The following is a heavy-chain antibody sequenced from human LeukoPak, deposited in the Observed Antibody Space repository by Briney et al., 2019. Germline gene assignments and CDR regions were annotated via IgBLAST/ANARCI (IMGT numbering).Heavy chain of an antibody. V-gene: IGHV4-59*01. CDR2: IYYSGST. CDR3: ARNVRFLEWDYYYMDV. J-gene: IGHJ6*03. Sequence: SETLSLTCTVSGGSISSYYWSWIRQPPGKGREWIGYIYYSGSTNYNPSLKSRVTISVDTSKNQFSLKLSSVTAADTAVYYCARNVRFLEWDYYYMDVWGKGTTVTVTS. D-gene: IGHD3-3*01. CDR1: GGSISSYY.